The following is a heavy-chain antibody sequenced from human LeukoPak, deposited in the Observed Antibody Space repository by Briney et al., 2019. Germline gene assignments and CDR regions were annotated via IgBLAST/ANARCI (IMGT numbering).Heavy chain of an antibody. D-gene: IGHD3/OR15-3a*01. CDR2: ISDSGGST. Sequence: GGSLRLSCAVSGITLSNYGMSWVRQAPGKGLEWVAGISDSGGSTNYADSVKGRFTISRDNPKNTLYLQMNSLRAEVTAVYFCAKRGVVIRVILVGFHRQAYYFESWGQGALVTVSS. J-gene: IGHJ4*02. CDR3: AKRGVVIRVILVGFHRQAYYFES. V-gene: IGHV3-23*01. CDR1: GITLSNYG.